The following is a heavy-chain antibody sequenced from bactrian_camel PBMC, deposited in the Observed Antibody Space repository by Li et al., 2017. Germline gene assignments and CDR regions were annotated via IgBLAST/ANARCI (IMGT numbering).Heavy chain of an antibody. CDR3: VARDSGLCYGWGSSSYKY. Sequence: HVQLVESGGGSVQAGGSLRLSCTASGFAVDASDMGWYRQAPGNECEMVSTTSNGITTYYLNSVKGRFTISRDNAKNTLYLETNELKPDDTAMYYCVARDSGLCYGWGSSSYKYWGQGTQVTV. CDR2: TSNGITT. CDR1: GFAVDASD. D-gene: IGHD5*01. J-gene: IGHJ4*01. V-gene: IGHV3S55*01.